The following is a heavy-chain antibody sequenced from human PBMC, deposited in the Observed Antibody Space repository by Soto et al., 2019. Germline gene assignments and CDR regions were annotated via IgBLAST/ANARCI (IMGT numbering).Heavy chain of an antibody. CDR1: GGTFSSYA. CDR3: ALDLPGGIAAN. Sequence: SVKVSCKASGGTFSSYAISWVRQAPGQGLEWMGGIIPILGIANYAQKFQGRVTITADKSTSTAYMELSSLRSEDTAVYYCALDLPGGIAANWGQGTLVTVSS. CDR2: IIPILGIA. V-gene: IGHV1-69*10. J-gene: IGHJ4*02. D-gene: IGHD6-13*01.